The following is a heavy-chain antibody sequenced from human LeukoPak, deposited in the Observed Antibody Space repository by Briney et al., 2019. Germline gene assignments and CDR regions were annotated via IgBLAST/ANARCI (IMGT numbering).Heavy chain of an antibody. D-gene: IGHD3-22*01. J-gene: IGHJ3*02. V-gene: IGHV3-30*04. CDR3: AKEDISGAHLFVFNAFDI. CDR1: GFTFSSYA. CDR2: ISYDGSNK. Sequence: GGSLRLSCAASGFTFSSYAMHWVRQAPGKGLEWVAVISYDGSNKYYADSVKGRFTISRDNSKNTLYLQMNSLRAEDTAVYYCAKEDISGAHLFVFNAFDIWGQGTMVTVSS.